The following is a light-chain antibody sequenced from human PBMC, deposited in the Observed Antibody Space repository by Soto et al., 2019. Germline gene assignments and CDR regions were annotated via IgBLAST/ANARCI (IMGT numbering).Light chain of an antibody. CDR1: QTISNF. Sequence: DIQMTQSPSTLSAFVGDSVAITCRASQTISNFLAWYQQKPGKAPKLLFYRASNLKSGVPSRFSGSGSGTDFTLTISSLQPDDFATYYCQHYNSYSAAFGQGTKVDSK. V-gene: IGKV1-5*03. J-gene: IGKJ1*01. CDR3: QHYNSYSAA. CDR2: RAS.